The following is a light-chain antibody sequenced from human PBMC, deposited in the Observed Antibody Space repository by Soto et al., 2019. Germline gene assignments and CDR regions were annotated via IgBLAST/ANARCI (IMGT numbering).Light chain of an antibody. CDR2: GAS. J-gene: IGKJ4*01. CDR3: QHYNNWHL. V-gene: IGKV3-15*01. CDR1: QSVSSN. Sequence: EIVMTQSPGTLSVSPGERATLSCRASQSVSSNLAWYQQKPGQAPRLLIYGASTRATGIPARFSGSGSGTEFTLTISSMQSEDFAVYYCQHYNNWHLFGGGTKVDIK.